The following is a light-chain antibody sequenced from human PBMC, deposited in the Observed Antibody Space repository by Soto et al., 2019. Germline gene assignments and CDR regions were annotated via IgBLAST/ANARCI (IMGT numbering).Light chain of an antibody. CDR3: CSYAGSPWV. CDR1: SSDVGNYNL. CDR2: EGS. J-gene: IGLJ3*02. Sequence: QSVLTQPASVSGSPGQSITISCTGTSSDVGNYNLVSWYQHHPGKAPKLMIHEGSKRPSGVSNRFSGYKSGNTASLTISGLQAEDEADYYCCSYAGSPWVFGGGTKLTVL. V-gene: IGLV2-23*01.